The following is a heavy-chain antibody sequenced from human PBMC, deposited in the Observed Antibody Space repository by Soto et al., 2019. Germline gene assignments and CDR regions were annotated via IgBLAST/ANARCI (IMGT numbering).Heavy chain of an antibody. J-gene: IGHJ4*01. CDR2: VSPYNGNT. CDR1: GYTFTSYG. Sequence: ASVKVSCKASGYTFTSYGITWVRQAPGQGLEWMGWVSPYNGNTDYAQNLQGRVTMITDTSTSTACMELRSLRSDDTAVYYCARSRDYNIIDYWGQGTLVTVSS. D-gene: IGHD4-4*01. V-gene: IGHV1-18*04. CDR3: ARSRDYNIIDY.